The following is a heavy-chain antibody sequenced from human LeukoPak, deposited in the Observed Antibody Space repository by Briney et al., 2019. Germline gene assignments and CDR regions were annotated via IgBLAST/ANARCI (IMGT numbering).Heavy chain of an antibody. V-gene: IGHV3-30*18. J-gene: IGHJ4*02. CDR1: GFTFSSYG. CDR3: AKEYKQLWLRGGLDY. CDR2: ISYDGSNK. Sequence: GESLRLSCAASGFTFSSYGMHWVRQAPGKGLEWVAVISYDGSNKYYADSVKGRFTISRDNSKNTLYLQMNSLRAEDTAVYYCAKEYKQLWLRGGLDYWGRGTLVTVSS. D-gene: IGHD5-18*01.